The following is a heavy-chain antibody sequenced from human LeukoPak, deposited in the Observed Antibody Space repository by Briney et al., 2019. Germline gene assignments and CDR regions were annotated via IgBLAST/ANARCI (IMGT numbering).Heavy chain of an antibody. CDR2: IYYSGST. V-gene: IGHV4-59*08. Sequence: SETLSLTCTVSGGSISNYYWSWIRQPPGKGLEWIGYIYYSGSTNYNPSLKSRVTISVDTSKNQFSLKLSSVTAADTAVYYCARHEPSYYGSGSFDYWGQGTLVTVSS. D-gene: IGHD3-10*01. CDR3: ARHEPSYYGSGSFDY. CDR1: GGSISNYY. J-gene: IGHJ4*02.